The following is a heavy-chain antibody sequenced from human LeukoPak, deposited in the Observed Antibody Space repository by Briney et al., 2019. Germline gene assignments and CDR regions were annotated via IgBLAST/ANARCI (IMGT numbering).Heavy chain of an antibody. CDR1: GGSISSGGYS. D-gene: IGHD5-12*01. V-gene: IGHV4-30-2*01. CDR2: IYHSGST. Sequence: SETLSLTCAVSGGSISSGGYSWSWIRQPPGKGLEWIGYIYHSGSTYYNPSLKSRVTISVDRSKNQFSLKLSSVTAADTAVYYCARDQGGYSSYDFIDAFDIWGQGTMVTVSS. CDR3: ARDQGGYSSYDFIDAFDI. J-gene: IGHJ3*02.